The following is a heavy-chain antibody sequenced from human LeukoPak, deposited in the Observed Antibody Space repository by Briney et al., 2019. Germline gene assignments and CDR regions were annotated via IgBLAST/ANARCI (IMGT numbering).Heavy chain of an antibody. CDR1: GFTFGDYA. CDR2: IRSKAYGGTT. J-gene: IGHJ4*02. CDR3: TRATTVLRFLEWLYYFDY. V-gene: IGHV3-49*03. D-gene: IGHD3-3*01. Sequence: PGGSLRLSCTASGFTFGDYAMSWFRQAPGKGLEWVGFIRSKAYGGTTEYAASVKGRFTISRDDSKSIAYLQMNSLKTEDTAVYYCTRATTVLRFLEWLYYFDYWGQGTLVTVSS.